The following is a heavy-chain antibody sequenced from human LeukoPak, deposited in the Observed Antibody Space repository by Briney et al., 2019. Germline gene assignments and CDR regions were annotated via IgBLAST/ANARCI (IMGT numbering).Heavy chain of an antibody. CDR3: TREDFYGSGSFAGGFDY. CDR1: GYTFTSYA. V-gene: IGHV7-4-1*02. CDR2: INTNTGNP. J-gene: IGHJ4*02. Sequence: ASVKVSCKASGYTFTSYAMNWVGQAPGQGLEWMGWINTNTGNPTYAQGFTGRFVFSLDTSVSTAYLQISSLKAEDTAVYYCTREDFYGSGSFAGGFDYWGQGTLVAVFS. D-gene: IGHD3-10*01.